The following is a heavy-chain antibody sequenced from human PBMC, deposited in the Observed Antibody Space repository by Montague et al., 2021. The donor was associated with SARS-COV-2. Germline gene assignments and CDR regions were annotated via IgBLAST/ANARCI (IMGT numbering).Heavy chain of an antibody. J-gene: IGHJ5*02. V-gene: IGHV4-34*01. CDR2: INHIGNT. CDR1: GGSLSGYY. Sequence: SETLSLTCAVYGGSLSGYYWAWIRQTPVKGLEWIGEINHIGNTNXKPFFKGRLTLSVDTSKKQFTLKLSSVTTADTAVYYCARGADYDFWSGYLGYKWFDPGGLGTPVTVSS. D-gene: IGHD3-3*01. CDR3: ARGADYDFWSGYLGYKWFDP.